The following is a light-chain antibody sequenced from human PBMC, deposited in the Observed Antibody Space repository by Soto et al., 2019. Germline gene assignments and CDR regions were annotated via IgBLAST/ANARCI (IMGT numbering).Light chain of an antibody. CDR2: AAS. CDR1: QNVGNN. V-gene: IGKV3-11*01. J-gene: IGKJ1*01. Sequence: VLTQSPATLSLSPGESATLSCRASQNVGNNLAWYQQKSGQAPRLLIYAASDRATGVPARFSGGMSGTDFTLTISSLEPEDFATYYCQQYNSYLTWTFGQGTKVEIK. CDR3: QQYNSYLTWT.